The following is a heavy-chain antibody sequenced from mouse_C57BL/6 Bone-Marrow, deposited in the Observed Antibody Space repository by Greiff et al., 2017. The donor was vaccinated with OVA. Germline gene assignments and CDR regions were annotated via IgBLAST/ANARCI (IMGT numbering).Heavy chain of an antibody. V-gene: IGHV1-85*01. CDR2: IYPRDGST. Sequence: QVQLKESGPELVKPGASVKLSCKASGYTFTSYDINWVKQRPGQGLEWIGWIYPRDGSTMYNEKFQGKATLTVDTSSSTAYMELHSLTSEDSAVYYCARSKDLLPMDYWGQGTSVTVSS. CDR1: GYTFTSYD. J-gene: IGHJ4*01. CDR3: ARSKDLLPMDY. D-gene: IGHD1-1*01.